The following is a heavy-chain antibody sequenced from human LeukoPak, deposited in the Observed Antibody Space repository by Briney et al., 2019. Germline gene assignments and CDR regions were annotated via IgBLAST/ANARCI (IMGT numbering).Heavy chain of an antibody. CDR2: IHYSWTT. V-gene: IGHV4-39*01. CDR1: VGSSSGSSYX. CDR3: ARQYYNIFVY. Sequence: SETLSLTRTVSVGSSSGSSYXXGXXXXXXXXXXXWLGSIHYSWTTYHNPSXXIRVTISVHTSKNQFSLTLSSVTATETAVCYCARQYYNIFVYWGQGTVVTVSS. J-gene: IGHJ4*02. D-gene: IGHD3-10*01.